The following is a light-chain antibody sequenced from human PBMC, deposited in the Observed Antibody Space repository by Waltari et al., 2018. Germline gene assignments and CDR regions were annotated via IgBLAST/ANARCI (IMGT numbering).Light chain of an antibody. V-gene: IGKV3-11*01. CDR1: ESITSY. Sequence: TESITSYVACYQHKPCQAPKLLSYGAANRATGIQARFSGSASGTDFTLTSNSRGPEDFAVYYCRQSSNWYTFGQGTKLEIK. J-gene: IGKJ2*01. CDR2: GAA. CDR3: RQSSNWYT.